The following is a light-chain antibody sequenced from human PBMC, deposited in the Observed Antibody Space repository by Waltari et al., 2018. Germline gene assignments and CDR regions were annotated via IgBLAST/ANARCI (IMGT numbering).Light chain of an antibody. CDR2: CYD. V-gene: IGLV1-47*01. CDR1: TSNIGSNY. CDR3: AAWDDSLSTWE. Sequence: QSVLTQPPSASGTPGQRVTISCSGSTSNIGSNYVYWYQQLPGTAPNLLIYCYDQRPAGVRDRFSGSKSGPSASLAIGGLRSEDEADYYCAAWDDSLSTWEFGGGTKVTVL. J-gene: IGLJ3*02.